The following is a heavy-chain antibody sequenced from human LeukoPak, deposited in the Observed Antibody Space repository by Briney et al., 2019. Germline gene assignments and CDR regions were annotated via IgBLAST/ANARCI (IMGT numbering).Heavy chain of an antibody. D-gene: IGHD6-19*01. V-gene: IGHV4-39*01. J-gene: IGHJ4*02. CDR3: ARHPPGAVAGTPFDY. CDR1: GGSISSSSYY. CDR2: IYYSGST. Sequence: KPSETLSLTWTVSGGSISSSSYYWGWIRQPPGKGLEWIGSIYYSGSTYYNPSLKSRVTISVDTSKNQFSLKLSSVTAADTAVYYCARHPPGAVAGTPFDYWGQGTLVTVSS.